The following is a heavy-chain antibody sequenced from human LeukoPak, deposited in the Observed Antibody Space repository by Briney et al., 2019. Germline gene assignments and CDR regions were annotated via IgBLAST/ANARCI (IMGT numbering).Heavy chain of an antibody. D-gene: IGHD6-19*01. CDR2: INSDGSST. CDR1: GFTFSSYA. Sequence: PGGSLRLSCAASGFTFSSYAMSWVRQAPGKGLVWVSRINSDGSSTRYADSVKGRFTISRENAKNSLYLQMDNLRAGDTAVYYCARSKSYSSGWTDFDYWGQGTLVTVSS. CDR3: ARSKSYSSGWTDFDY. J-gene: IGHJ4*02. V-gene: IGHV3-74*01.